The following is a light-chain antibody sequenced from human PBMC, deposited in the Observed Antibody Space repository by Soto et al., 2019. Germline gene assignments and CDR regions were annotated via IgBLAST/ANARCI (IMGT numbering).Light chain of an antibody. Sequence: DIQLTQSPSFLSASVGDRVTITCRASQDISDYLAWYQQRPGKAPKLLIYAASTLQSGVPSRFSGSGPGTEFTLTISSLQPEDFATYSCQQLNSYPLTFGGGTKVDIK. CDR3: QQLNSYPLT. V-gene: IGKV1-9*01. CDR2: AAS. J-gene: IGKJ4*01. CDR1: QDISDY.